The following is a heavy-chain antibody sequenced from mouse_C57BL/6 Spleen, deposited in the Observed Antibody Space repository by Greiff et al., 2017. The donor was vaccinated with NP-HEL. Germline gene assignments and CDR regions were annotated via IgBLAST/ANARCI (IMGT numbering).Heavy chain of an antibody. V-gene: IGHV1-50*01. CDR1: GYTFTSYW. J-gene: IGHJ4*01. Sequence: VQLQQPGAELVKPGASVKLSCKASGYTFTSYWMQWVKQRPGQGLEWIGEIDPSDSYTNYNQKFKGKATLTVDTSSSPAYMQLSSLTSEDSAVYYCAREGRHYYAMDYWGQGTSVTVSS. CDR3: AREGRHYYAMDY. CDR2: IDPSDSYT.